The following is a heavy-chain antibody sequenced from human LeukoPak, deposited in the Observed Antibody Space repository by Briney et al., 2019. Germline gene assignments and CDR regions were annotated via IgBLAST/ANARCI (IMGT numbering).Heavy chain of an antibody. CDR2: VRSKPNNYAT. Sequence: GGSRRLSCAASGFTFSVSAIHWVRQASGKGLEWVGRVRSKPNNYATAYAASVKGRFTISRDDSKNTAYLQMNSLNTEDTAVYYCTRLSDDSRGYYFNYVFDYWGRGTLVTVSS. V-gene: IGHV3-73*01. CDR1: GFTFSVSA. J-gene: IGHJ4*02. D-gene: IGHD3-22*01. CDR3: TRLSDDSRGYYFNYVFDY.